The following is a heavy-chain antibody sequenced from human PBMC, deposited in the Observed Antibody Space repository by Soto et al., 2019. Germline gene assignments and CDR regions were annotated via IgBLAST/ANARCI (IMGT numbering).Heavy chain of an antibody. CDR3: AGAAAGTVYRFYYYGMDV. CDR2: IYSGGST. CDR1: GFTVSSNY. D-gene: IGHD6-13*01. J-gene: IGHJ6*02. Sequence: GTLRLSCAASGFTVSSNYMSWVRQAPGKGLEWVSVIYSGGSTYYADSVKGRFTISRHNSKNTLYLQMNSLRAEDTAVYYCAGAAAGTVYRFYYYGMDVWGQGTTVTVSS. V-gene: IGHV3-53*04.